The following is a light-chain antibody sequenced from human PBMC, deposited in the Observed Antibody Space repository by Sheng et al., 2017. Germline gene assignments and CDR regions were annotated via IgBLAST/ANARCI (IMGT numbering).Light chain of an antibody. V-gene: IGKV1-5*01. Sequence: DIQMTQSPSTLSASVGDRVTVACRASQTISSWLAWYQQKPGKVPKRLIYGASSLLSGVPSRFSGSGYGTEFTLTISSLQPEDFATYYCLQHSSYPRSFGQGTKLEIK. J-gene: IGKJ2*03. CDR2: GAS. CDR1: QTISSW. CDR3: LQHSSYPRS.